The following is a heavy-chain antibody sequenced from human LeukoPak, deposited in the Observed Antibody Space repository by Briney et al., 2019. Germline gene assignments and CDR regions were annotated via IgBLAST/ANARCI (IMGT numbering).Heavy chain of an antibody. Sequence: PGGSLRLSCAASGFTFSTYTMNWVRQAPGKGLEWVSTVSDSRDVHYSDSMKGRFTISRDNARNSLYLQMNSLRDEDTAVYYCTRDGLHTAHFDYWGQGTLVTVSS. D-gene: IGHD5-18*01. V-gene: IGHV3-21*01. J-gene: IGHJ4*02. CDR3: TRDGLHTAHFDY. CDR2: VSDSRDV. CDR1: GFTFSTYT.